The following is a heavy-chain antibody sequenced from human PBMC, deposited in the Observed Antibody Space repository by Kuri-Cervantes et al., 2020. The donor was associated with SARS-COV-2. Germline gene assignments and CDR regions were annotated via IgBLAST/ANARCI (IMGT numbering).Heavy chain of an antibody. D-gene: IGHD2-15*01. V-gene: IGHV4-39*01. Sequence: SETLSLTCTVSGGSISSSSYYWGWIRQPPGKGLEWIGSIYYSGSTYYNPSLKSLVTISVDTSKNQFSLKLSSVTAADTAVYYCARQSVVASDDWGQGTLVTVSS. CDR1: GGSISSSSYY. CDR2: IYYSGST. J-gene: IGHJ4*02. CDR3: ARQSVVASDD.